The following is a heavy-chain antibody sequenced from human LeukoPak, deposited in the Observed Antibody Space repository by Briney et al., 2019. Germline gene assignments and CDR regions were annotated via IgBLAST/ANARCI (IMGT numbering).Heavy chain of an antibody. CDR2: IYYSGST. CDR3: AREQSSSPNY. J-gene: IGHJ4*02. Sequence: PSETLSLTCTVSGGSISTSSYYWAWIRQPPGKGLEWIGSIYYSGSTYYNPSLKSRVTISVDTSKNQFSLKLSFVTAADTAVYYCAREQSSSPNYWGQGTLVTVSS. D-gene: IGHD6-6*01. V-gene: IGHV4-39*02. CDR1: GGSISTSSYY.